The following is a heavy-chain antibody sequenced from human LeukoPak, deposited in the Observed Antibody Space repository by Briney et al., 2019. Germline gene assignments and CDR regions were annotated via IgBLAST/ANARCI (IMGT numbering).Heavy chain of an antibody. V-gene: IGHV3-33*01. CDR2: IWYDGSNK. CDR1: GFTFSSYG. D-gene: IGHD4-17*01. J-gene: IGHJ3*02. Sequence: GGSLRLSCAASGFTFSSYGMHWVRQAPGKGLEWVAVIWYDGSNKYYADSVKGRFTISRDNSKNTLYLQMSSLRAEDTAVYYCAREERTVDAFDIWGQGTMVTVSS. CDR3: AREERTVDAFDI.